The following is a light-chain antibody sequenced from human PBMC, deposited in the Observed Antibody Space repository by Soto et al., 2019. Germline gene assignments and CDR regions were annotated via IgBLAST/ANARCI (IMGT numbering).Light chain of an antibody. Sequence: QSVLTQPPSASGTPGQRVTISCSGSSSNIGSNTVNWYQQLPGTAPKLLIYSNNQRPSGVPDRFSGSKSGTSASLAISGLQSEDEADYYCAAWDDSLNGEVFETGTKVTVL. J-gene: IGLJ1*01. V-gene: IGLV1-44*01. CDR1: SSNIGSNT. CDR2: SNN. CDR3: AAWDDSLNGEV.